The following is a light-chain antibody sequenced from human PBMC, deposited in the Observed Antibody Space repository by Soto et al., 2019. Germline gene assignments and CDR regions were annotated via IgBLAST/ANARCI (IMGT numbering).Light chain of an antibody. CDR2: EVT. Sequence: QSALTQPASASGSPGKSVTISSTGTSSDVGGYNYVSWYQQYPGRAPKLMIYEVTKRPSGVPDRFSGSKSGNTASLTVSGLQAEEEADYYCSSYAASNNFYFVFGGGTKLTVL. V-gene: IGLV2-8*01. CDR1: SSDVGGYNY. J-gene: IGLJ3*02. CDR3: SSYAASNNFYFV.